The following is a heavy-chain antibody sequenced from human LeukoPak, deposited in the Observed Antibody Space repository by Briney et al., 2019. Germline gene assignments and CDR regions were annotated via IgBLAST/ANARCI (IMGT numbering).Heavy chain of an antibody. J-gene: IGHJ4*02. V-gene: IGHV1-46*01. CDR2: MNPSGGST. CDR3: ARGEDTFYYDSTGYYHFDY. CDR1: GYTFTSYY. Sequence: ASVKVSCKAPGYTFTSYYMHWVRQAPGQGLEWMGIMNPSGGSTNYAQKFQGRVTMTRDTSTSTVFMELSSLTPEDTAVYYCARGEDTFYYDSTGYYHFDYWGQGTLVTVSS. D-gene: IGHD3-22*01.